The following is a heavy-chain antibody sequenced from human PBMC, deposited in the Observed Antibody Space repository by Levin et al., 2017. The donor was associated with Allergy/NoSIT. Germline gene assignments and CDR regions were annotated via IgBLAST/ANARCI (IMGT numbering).Heavy chain of an antibody. Sequence: SVKVSCKASGGTFSSYAISWVRQAPGQGLEWMGGIIPIFGTANYAQKFQGRVTITADESTSTAYMELSSLRSEDTAVYYCASRKLGRSIAVAGTSFDYWGQGTLVTVSS. J-gene: IGHJ4*02. CDR2: IIPIFGTA. D-gene: IGHD6-19*01. CDR3: ASRKLGRSIAVAGTSFDY. V-gene: IGHV1-69*13. CDR1: GGTFSSYA.